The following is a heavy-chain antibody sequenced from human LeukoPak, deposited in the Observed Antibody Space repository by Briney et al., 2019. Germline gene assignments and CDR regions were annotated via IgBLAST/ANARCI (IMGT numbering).Heavy chain of an antibody. CDR2: IYYSGST. D-gene: IGHD3-3*01. CDR1: GGSISSYY. J-gene: IGHJ6*02. V-gene: IGHV4-59*12. CDR3: ARGRRRSLDV. Sequence: SETLSLTCTVSGGSISSYYWSWIRQPPGKGLEWIGYIYYSGSTNYNPSLKSRVTISVDTSKNQFSLKLSPVTAADTAVYYCARGRRRSLDVWGQGTTVTVSS.